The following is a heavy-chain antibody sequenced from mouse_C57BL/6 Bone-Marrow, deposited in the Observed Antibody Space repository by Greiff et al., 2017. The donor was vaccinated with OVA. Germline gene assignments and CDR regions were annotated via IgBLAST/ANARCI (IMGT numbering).Heavy chain of an antibody. V-gene: IGHV14-4*01. D-gene: IGHD2-4*01. CDR1: GFNIKDDY. Sequence: EVQLQQSGAELVRPGASVKLSCTASGFNIKDDYMHWVKQRPEQGLEWIGWIDPENGDTEYASKFQGKATINADPSSNTDYLLLSSLTAEDTAYYDSSSDYQSWLAYWGKGTLVTVSA. CDR3: SSDYQSWLAY. CDR2: IDPENGDT. J-gene: IGHJ3*01.